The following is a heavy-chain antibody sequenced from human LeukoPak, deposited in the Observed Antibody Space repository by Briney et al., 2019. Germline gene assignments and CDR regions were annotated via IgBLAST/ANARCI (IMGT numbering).Heavy chain of an antibody. CDR2: ISGSGGST. D-gene: IGHD2-2*01. Sequence: GGSLRLSCAASGFTFSSYVMSWVRQAPGKGLEWVSAISGSGGSTYYADSVKGRFTISRDNSKNTLYLQMNILRAEDTAVYYCAKAGYCSSTSCYLPFDPWGQGTLVTVSS. CDR3: AKAGYCSSTSCYLPFDP. CDR1: GFTFSSYV. J-gene: IGHJ5*02. V-gene: IGHV3-23*01.